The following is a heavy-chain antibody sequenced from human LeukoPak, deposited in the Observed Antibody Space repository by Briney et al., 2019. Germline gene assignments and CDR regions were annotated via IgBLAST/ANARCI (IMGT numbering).Heavy chain of an antibody. V-gene: IGHV3-20*01. J-gene: IGHJ6*02. D-gene: IGHD6-13*01. CDR1: GFTSEVYI. CDR2: INWNGGST. Sequence: VGSLRLSCADSGFTSEVYILSCGPDTPGKGGEWVSDINWNGGSTDYAHSVKGRFTISRDNAKNSLYLQMNSLRAEDTALYHCARDPQNIAAAGNYYYYGMDVWGQGTTVTVSS. CDR3: ARDPQNIAAAGNYYYYGMDV.